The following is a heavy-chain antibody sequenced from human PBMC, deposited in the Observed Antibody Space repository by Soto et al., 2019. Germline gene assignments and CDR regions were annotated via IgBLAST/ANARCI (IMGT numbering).Heavy chain of an antibody. Sequence: QITLKESGPPLVKPSQTLTLTCTFSGFSLSTSGVGVGWIRQPPGKALEWLALIYWDDDKRYRPSLKSRLTIPQDPSKNRVVHTLTNLRPLDTATYFCAHMPLPMLVGAGHFHHWGQGTLVTVSS. CDR3: AHMPLPMLVGAGHFHH. D-gene: IGHD1-26*01. CDR2: IYWDDDK. J-gene: IGHJ1*01. V-gene: IGHV2-5*02. CDR1: GFSLSTSGVG.